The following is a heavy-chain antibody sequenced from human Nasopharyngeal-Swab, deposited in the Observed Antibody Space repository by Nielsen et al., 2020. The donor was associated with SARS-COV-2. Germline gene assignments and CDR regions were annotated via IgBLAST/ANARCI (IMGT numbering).Heavy chain of an antibody. V-gene: IGHV3-74*01. CDR2: INSDGSST. CDR1: GFTFSSYW. CDR3: ARDLRDVSDYGDYVPFDY. J-gene: IGHJ4*02. D-gene: IGHD4-17*01. Sequence: ETLSLTCAASGFTFSSYWMHWVRQAPGKGLVWVSRINSDGSSTSYADSVKGRFTISRDNAKNTLYLQMNSLRAEDTAVYYCARDLRDVSDYGDYVPFDYWGQGTLVTVSS.